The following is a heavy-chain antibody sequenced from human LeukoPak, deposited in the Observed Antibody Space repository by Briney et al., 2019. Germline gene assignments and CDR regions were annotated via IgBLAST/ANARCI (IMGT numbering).Heavy chain of an antibody. D-gene: IGHD2-8*01. V-gene: IGHV4-34*01. CDR2: INHSGST. J-gene: IGHJ4*02. CDR3: ARGSPIVLMVYAGGREFYFDY. CDR1: GGSFSGYY. Sequence: PSETLSLTCAVYGGSFSGYYWSWIRQPPGKGLEWIGEINHSGSTNYNPSLKSRVTISVDTSKNQFSLKLSSVTAADAAVYYCARGSPIVLMVYAGGREFYFDYWGRGTLVTVSS.